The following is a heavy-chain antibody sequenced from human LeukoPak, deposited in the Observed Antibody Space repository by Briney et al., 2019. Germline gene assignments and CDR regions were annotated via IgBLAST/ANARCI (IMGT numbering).Heavy chain of an antibody. J-gene: IGHJ4*02. CDR1: GGSISSSXSX. V-gene: IGHV4-39*01. CDR2: XXXXXST. CDR3: ARQDVAVAGLEAGNPLYFDH. Sequence: PSETLSLTCTVSGGSISSSXSXXXXIRQPPXXGXXXXXXXXXXXSTYYNPSLKSRVTTSVDTSEDQFSLKLSSVTAADTAVYYCARQDVAVAGLEAGNPLYFDHWGQGTLVTVSS. D-gene: IGHD6-19*01.